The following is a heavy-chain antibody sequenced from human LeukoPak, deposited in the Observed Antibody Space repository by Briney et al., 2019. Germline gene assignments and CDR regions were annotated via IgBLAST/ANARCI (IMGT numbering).Heavy chain of an antibody. CDR3: APLGGIAAAVGFDP. D-gene: IGHD6-13*01. CDR2: INSDGSST. CDR1: GFTFSSYW. Sequence: GGSLRLSCAASGFTFSSYWMHWVRQAPGKGLVWVSRINSDGSSTSYADSVKGRFTISRDNAKNTLYLQMNSLRAEDTAVYYCAPLGGIAAAVGFDPRGQGTLVTVSS. J-gene: IGHJ5*02. V-gene: IGHV3-74*01.